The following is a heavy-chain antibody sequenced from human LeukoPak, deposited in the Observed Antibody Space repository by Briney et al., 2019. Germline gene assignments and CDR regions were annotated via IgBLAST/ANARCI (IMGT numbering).Heavy chain of an antibody. CDR1: GYSISSGYY. CDR2: IYHSGST. D-gene: IGHD3-10*01. Sequence: SETLSLTCTVSGYSISSGYYWGWIRQPPGKGLEWIGSIYHSGSTYYNPSLKRRVTISVDTSKNQFSLKLSSVTAADTAVYYCARSGGVIQFADYWGQGTLVTVSS. CDR3: ARSGGVIQFADY. J-gene: IGHJ4*02. V-gene: IGHV4-38-2*02.